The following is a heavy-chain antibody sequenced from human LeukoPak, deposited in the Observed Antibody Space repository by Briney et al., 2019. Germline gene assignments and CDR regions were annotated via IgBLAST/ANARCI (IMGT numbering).Heavy chain of an antibody. Sequence: PGGSLRLSCAASGFTFSSYAMSWVRQAPGKGLEWVSAISGSGGSTYYADSVKGWFTISRDNSKNTLYLRMNSLRAEDTAVYYCAKDLRTTSGLGFFDYWGQGTLVTVSS. CDR3: AKDLRTTSGLGFFDY. CDR1: GFTFSSYA. J-gene: IGHJ4*02. CDR2: ISGSGGST. V-gene: IGHV3-23*01. D-gene: IGHD4-17*01.